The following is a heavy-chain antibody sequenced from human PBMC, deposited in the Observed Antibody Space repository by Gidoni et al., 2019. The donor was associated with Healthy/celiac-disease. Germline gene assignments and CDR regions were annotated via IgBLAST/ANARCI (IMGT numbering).Heavy chain of an antibody. CDR2: IIPILGIA. CDR3: AREDSSGDNWFDP. V-gene: IGHV1-69*04. CDR1: GGTFSSYA. Sequence: QVQLVQSGAEVKKPGSSVKVSCKASGGTFSSYAISWVRQAPGQGLEWMGRIIPILGIANYAQKFQGRVTITADKSTSTAHMELSSLRSEDTAVYYCAREDSSGDNWFDPWGQGTLVTVSS. D-gene: IGHD3-22*01. J-gene: IGHJ5*02.